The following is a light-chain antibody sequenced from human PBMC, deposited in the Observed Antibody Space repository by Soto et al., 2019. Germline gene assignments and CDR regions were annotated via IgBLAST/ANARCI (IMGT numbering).Light chain of an antibody. CDR3: QQYAGSPST. CDR1: QSVSSK. J-gene: IGKJ5*01. Sequence: EIVLTQSPGSLSLSPGERATLSCRASQSVSSKVAWYQQKPGQAPTLLISGASSRATGIPDRFSGSGSGTDFTLTISRLEPEDFAMYYCQQYAGSPSTFGQGTRLEIK. CDR2: GAS. V-gene: IGKV3-20*01.